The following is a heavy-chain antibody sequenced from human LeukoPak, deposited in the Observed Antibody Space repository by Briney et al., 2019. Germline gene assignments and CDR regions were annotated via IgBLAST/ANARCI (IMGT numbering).Heavy chain of an antibody. D-gene: IGHD2-15*01. Sequence: PGGSLRLSCAASGFTVSNNYMSWVRQAPGKGLEWVSTFYNGGSIYYLDSVKGRFTISRDSFKNTLYLQMNSLRVEDTAFYYCATSVVGLSYDEHFQHWGQGTLVTVSS. CDR1: GFTVSNNY. V-gene: IGHV3-53*01. CDR2: FYNGGSI. J-gene: IGHJ1*01. CDR3: ATSVVGLSYDEHFQH.